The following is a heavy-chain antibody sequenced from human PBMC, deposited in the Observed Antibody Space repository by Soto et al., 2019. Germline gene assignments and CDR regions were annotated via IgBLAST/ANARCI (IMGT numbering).Heavy chain of an antibody. CDR3: ARHSGYSSSWYYTYYFDY. CDR1: GGSFSGYY. V-gene: IGHV4-34*01. J-gene: IGHJ4*02. CDR2: INHSGST. D-gene: IGHD6-13*01. Sequence: SETLSLTCTVSGGSFSGYYWSWIRQPPGKGLEWIGEINHSGSTNYNPSLKSRVTISVDTSKNQFSLKLSSVTAADTAVHYCARHSGYSSSWYYTYYFDYWGQGTLVTVSS.